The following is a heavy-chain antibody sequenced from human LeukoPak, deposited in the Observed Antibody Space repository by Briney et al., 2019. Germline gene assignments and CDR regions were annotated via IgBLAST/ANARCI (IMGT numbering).Heavy chain of an antibody. D-gene: IGHD3-9*01. CDR2: INPNSGGT. CDR3: ATRYYDILTVGY. Sequence: ASVKVSCKATGYTFTGYYMHLVRQALGQGLEWMGWINPNSGGTNYAQKFQGRVTMTRDTSISTAYMELSRLRSDDTAVYYCATRYYDILTVGYWGQGTLVTVSS. V-gene: IGHV1-2*02. CDR1: GYTFTGYY. J-gene: IGHJ4*02.